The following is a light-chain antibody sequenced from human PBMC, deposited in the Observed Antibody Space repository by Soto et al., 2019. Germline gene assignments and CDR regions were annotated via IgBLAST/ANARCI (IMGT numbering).Light chain of an antibody. V-gene: IGLV2-14*01. J-gene: IGLJ1*01. CDR3: SSYISTNTLPYV. CDR2: QIS. Sequence: QSALTQPASMSGSPGQSITISCTGTSSDVGGYNYVSWYQHHPGKAPKLIIYQISNRPSGVSNRFSGSKSGNTASLTISGLQAEDEADYYCSSYISTNTLPYVFGTGTQLTVL. CDR1: SSDVGGYNY.